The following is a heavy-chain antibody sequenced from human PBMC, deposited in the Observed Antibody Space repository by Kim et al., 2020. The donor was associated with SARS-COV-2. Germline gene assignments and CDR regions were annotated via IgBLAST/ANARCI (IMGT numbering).Heavy chain of an antibody. Sequence: GSLRLSCAASGFTFSSYAMSWVRQAPGKGLEWVSAISGSGGSTYYADSVKGRFTISRDNSKNTLYLQMNSLRAEDTAVYYCAKDRQNITMVRGVIGLDYWGQGTLVTVSS. CDR2: ISGSGGST. J-gene: IGHJ4*02. V-gene: IGHV3-23*01. CDR3: AKDRQNITMVRGVIGLDY. CDR1: GFTFSSYA. D-gene: IGHD3-10*01.